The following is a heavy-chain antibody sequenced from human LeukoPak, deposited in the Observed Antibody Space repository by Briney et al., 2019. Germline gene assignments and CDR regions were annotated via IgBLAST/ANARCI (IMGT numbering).Heavy chain of an antibody. Sequence: PGGSLRLSCAASEFSVGSNYMTWVRQAPGKGLEWVSGISWNSGSIGYADSVKGRFTISRDNAKNSLYLQMNSLRAEDTALYYCAKDRVVRGVNTYYFDYWGQGTLVTVSS. CDR3: AKDRVVRGVNTYYFDY. CDR1: EFSVGSNY. D-gene: IGHD3-10*01. CDR2: ISWNSGSI. V-gene: IGHV3-9*01. J-gene: IGHJ4*02.